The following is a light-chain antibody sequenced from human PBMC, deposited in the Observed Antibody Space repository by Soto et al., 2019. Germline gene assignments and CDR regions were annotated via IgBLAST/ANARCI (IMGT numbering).Light chain of an antibody. V-gene: IGKV1-12*01. J-gene: IGKJ4*01. Sequence: DIPMTQSPSSVSASVGDRVTITCRASQGISRWLAWYQQKPGKAPKLLIYAASNLQSGVPSRFGGSGSGTDFTLTISSLQPEDFATYYCQQANRFPLTFGGGTKVEI. CDR2: AAS. CDR1: QGISRW. CDR3: QQANRFPLT.